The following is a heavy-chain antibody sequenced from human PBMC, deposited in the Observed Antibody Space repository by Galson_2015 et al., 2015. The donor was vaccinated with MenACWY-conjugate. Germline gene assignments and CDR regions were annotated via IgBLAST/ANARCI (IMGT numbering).Heavy chain of an antibody. V-gene: IGHV5-51*03. CDR1: GYSFTNYW. Sequence: QSGAEVKKPGESLKISCKGFGYSFTNYWIGWVRQMPGKGLGWMGIIYPGDSDTRYSPSFQGQVTISADKSISTAYLQWSSLKASDTAIYYCARPASGHSSSCDYWGQGTLVTVSS. D-gene: IGHD6-13*01. CDR2: IYPGDSDT. J-gene: IGHJ4*02. CDR3: ARPASGHSSSCDY.